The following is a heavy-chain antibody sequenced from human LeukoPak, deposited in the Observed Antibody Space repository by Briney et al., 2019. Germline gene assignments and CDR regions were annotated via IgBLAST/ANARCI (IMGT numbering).Heavy chain of an antibody. CDR3: GRDRAHYRQDFDY. Sequence: GGSLRLSCAASGFTFSSYSMNWVRQAPGKGLEWVSYISSSSSTIYYADSVKGRFTISRDNAKNSLYLQMNSLRAEDTAVYYCGRDRAHYRQDFDYWGKGTLVTVSS. J-gene: IGHJ4*02. CDR1: GFTFSSYS. CDR2: ISSSSSTI. D-gene: IGHD3-10*01. V-gene: IGHV3-48*04.